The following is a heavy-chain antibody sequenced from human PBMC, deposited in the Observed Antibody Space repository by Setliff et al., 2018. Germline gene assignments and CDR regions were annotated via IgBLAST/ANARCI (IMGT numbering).Heavy chain of an antibody. CDR2: INPDGSEK. Sequence: GGSLRLSCAASGFTLSPFAMSWVRQAPGKGLEWLASINPDGSEKYYVDSVKGRFTISRDNARNSLSLQMNSLRTDDTAVYYCFGAGTCSYWGQGTLVTVSS. D-gene: IGHD3-10*01. CDR1: GFTLSPFA. V-gene: IGHV3-7*01. J-gene: IGHJ4*02. CDR3: FGAGTCSY.